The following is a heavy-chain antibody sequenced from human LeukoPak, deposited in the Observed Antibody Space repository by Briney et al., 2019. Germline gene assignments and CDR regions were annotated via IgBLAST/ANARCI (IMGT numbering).Heavy chain of an antibody. CDR2: IKSKTDGGTI. CDR1: GFTFSNAW. D-gene: IGHD3-10*01. V-gene: IGHV3-15*01. Sequence: PGGSLRLSCAASGFTFSNAWMSWVRQAPGKGLEWVGRIKSKTDGGTIDYAAPVKGRFTISRDDSKNTLYLQMNSLKTEDTAVYYCTTDEAEFGELLSPFDYWGQGTLVTVSS. CDR3: TTDEAEFGELLSPFDY. J-gene: IGHJ4*02.